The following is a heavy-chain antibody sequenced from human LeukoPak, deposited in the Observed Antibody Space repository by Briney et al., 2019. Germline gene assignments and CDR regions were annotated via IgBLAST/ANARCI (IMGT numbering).Heavy chain of an antibody. D-gene: IGHD3-22*01. CDR1: GFTFDDYA. CDR3: AKDGGYDSFYYYYGMDV. V-gene: IGHV3-9*01. Sequence: SGGSLRLSCAASGFTFDDYAMHWVRQAPGKGLEWVSGISWNSGSIGYADSVKGRFTISRDNSKNTLYLQMNSLRAEDTAVYYCAKDGGYDSFYYYYGMDVWGQGTTVTVSS. CDR2: ISWNSGSI. J-gene: IGHJ6*02.